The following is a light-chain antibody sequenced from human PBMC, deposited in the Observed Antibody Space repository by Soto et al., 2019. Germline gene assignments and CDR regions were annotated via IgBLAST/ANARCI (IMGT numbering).Light chain of an antibody. CDR1: QGISSW. CDR3: QQANYFPPA. V-gene: IGKV1D-12*01. CDR2: ATS. J-gene: IGKJ3*01. Sequence: DIQMTQSPSSVSASVGDRVTITCRASQGISSWLAWYQQQPGKAPKLLIYATSTLQGGVSSRFSGSRSGTDCTLTISSLQPEDFATYSCQQANYFPPAFGPGTKVDIK.